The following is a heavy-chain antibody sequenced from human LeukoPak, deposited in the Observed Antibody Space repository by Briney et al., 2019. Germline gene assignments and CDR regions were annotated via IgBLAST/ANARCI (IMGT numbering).Heavy chain of an antibody. Sequence: GGSLRLSCAASGFPFSDFYMSWIRQAPGKGPEWVSYINGDSDFTNYADSVKGRFTISRDNAKNTLYLQMNSLRVEDTAVYYCARGRPHGNDYWGQGTLVTVSS. D-gene: IGHD4-23*01. CDR2: INGDSDFT. V-gene: IGHV3-11*06. CDR3: ARGRPHGNDY. J-gene: IGHJ4*02. CDR1: GFPFSDFY.